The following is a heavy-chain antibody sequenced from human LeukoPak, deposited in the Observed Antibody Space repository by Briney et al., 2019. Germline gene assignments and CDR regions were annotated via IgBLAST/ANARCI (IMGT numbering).Heavy chain of an antibody. CDR1: GYTFTGYY. Sequence: ASVKVSCKASGYTFTGYYMHWVRQAPGQGLEWMGWINPNSGGTNYAQKFQGRVTMTRDTSISTAYMELSRLRSDDTAVYCCARGGGYYYDSSGYKDFDYWGQGTLVTVSS. J-gene: IGHJ4*02. CDR2: INPNSGGT. D-gene: IGHD3-22*01. V-gene: IGHV1-2*02. CDR3: ARGGGYYYDSSGYKDFDY.